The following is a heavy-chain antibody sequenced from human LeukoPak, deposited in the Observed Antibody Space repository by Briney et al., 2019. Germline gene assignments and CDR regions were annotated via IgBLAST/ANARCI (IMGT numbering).Heavy chain of an antibody. V-gene: IGHV3-66*01. CDR2: IYSGGST. J-gene: IGHJ4*02. Sequence: GGSLRLSCAASGFTFSSYAVSWVRQAPGKGLEWVSVIYSGGSTFYADSVKGRLTISRDNSKNTLYLHMDSLRAEDTAVYYCAGGVLPYYFDYWGQGTLVTVSS. CDR1: GFTFSSYA. CDR3: AGGVLPYYFDY.